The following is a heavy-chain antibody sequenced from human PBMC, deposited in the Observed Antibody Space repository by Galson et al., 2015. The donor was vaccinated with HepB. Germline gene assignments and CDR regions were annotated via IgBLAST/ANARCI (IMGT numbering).Heavy chain of an antibody. CDR2: ISYDGSLK. J-gene: IGHJ4*02. V-gene: IGHV3-30*18. CDR1: GFTFSSSG. D-gene: IGHD5-24*01. Sequence: SLRLSCAASGFTFSSSGMHWVRQAPGKGLEWVAVISYDGSLKYYVGSVKGRFTVSRDNSKNTLYLQMNSLRAEDTAVYYCAKDVRWQQLDSRLDFWGQGTLVTVSS. CDR3: AKDVRWQQLDSRLDF.